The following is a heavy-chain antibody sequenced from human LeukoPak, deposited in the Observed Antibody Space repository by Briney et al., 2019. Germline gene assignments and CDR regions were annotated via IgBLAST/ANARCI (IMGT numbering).Heavy chain of an antibody. CDR3: AGSRGLWAHDY. V-gene: IGHV3-23*01. CDR1: GFTFTNYG. J-gene: IGHJ4*02. Sequence: GGSLRLSCAASGFTFTNYGMTWVRQAPGKGLEWVSSISGSGTDTFYADSVGGRFTLSRDNSKSTVYVQTVSLRAEDPAINFRAGSRGLWAHDYWGQGTLVTVSS. CDR2: ISGSGTDT. D-gene: IGHD1-26*01.